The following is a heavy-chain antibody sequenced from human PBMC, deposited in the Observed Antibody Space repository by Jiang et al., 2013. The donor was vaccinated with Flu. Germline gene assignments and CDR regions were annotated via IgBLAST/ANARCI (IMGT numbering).Heavy chain of an antibody. V-gene: IGHV1-46*01. J-gene: IGHJ3*02. CDR1: GYIFTIYH. D-gene: IGHD3-22*01. CDR2: INPSGGTT. Sequence: SGAEVKKPGASVKVSCKASGYIFTIYHINWVRQAPGQGLEWMGIINPSGGTTTYAQKFQGRVTMTRDTSTSTVNMELSSLRSEDTAVYYCARVTHYYDSSGHEDTFDIWGQGTMVTVSS. CDR3: ARVTHYYDSSGHEDTFDI.